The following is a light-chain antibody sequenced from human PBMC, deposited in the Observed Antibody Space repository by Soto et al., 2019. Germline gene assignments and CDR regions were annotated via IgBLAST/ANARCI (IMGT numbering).Light chain of an antibody. CDR2: EAS. CDR1: QGMNNY. CDR3: QQRSTYPVT. V-gene: IGKV1-9*01. Sequence: DIQLTQSPSLLSTSVGDRVTITCRASQGMNNYLAWYQQKPGKAPKLLIYEASTLESGVPSRFSSSGSGTEFTLTISSLQPEDFATYYCQQRSTYPVTFGQGTRLEIK. J-gene: IGKJ5*01.